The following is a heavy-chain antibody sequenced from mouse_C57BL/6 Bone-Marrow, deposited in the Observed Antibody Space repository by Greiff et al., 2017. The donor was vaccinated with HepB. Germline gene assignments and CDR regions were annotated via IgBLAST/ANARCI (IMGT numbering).Heavy chain of an antibody. V-gene: IGHV1-26*01. CDR3: ARTLGYIDY. Sequence: EVQLQQSGPELVKPGASVKISCKASGFTFTDYYMNWVKQSHGKSLEWIGDINPNNGGTSYNQKFKGKATLTVDKSSSTAYMELRSLTSEDSAVYYCARTLGYIDYWGQGTTPTVSS. D-gene: IGHD4-1*01. CDR2: INPNNGGT. CDR1: GFTFTDYY. J-gene: IGHJ2*01.